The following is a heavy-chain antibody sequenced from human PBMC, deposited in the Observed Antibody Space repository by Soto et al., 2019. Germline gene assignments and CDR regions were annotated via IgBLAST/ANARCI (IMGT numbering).Heavy chain of an antibody. J-gene: IGHJ3*01. V-gene: IGHV1-8*01. CDR1: GYTFTSYD. D-gene: IGHD3-10*01. CDR3: ARGGYYGSGSYYNAFDF. CDR2: MNPNSGNT. Sequence: ASVKVSCKASGYTFTSYDINWVRQATGQGLEWMGWMNPNSGNTGYAQKFQGRVTMTRNTSISTAYMELRSLRSVDTDVDYCARGGYYGSGSYYNAFDFWGQGTMVTVSS.